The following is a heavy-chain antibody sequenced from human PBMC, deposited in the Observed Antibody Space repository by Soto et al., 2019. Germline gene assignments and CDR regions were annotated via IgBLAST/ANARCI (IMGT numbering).Heavy chain of an antibody. J-gene: IGHJ4*02. D-gene: IGHD6-25*01. V-gene: IGHV3-53*01. Sequence: EVQLVESGGGLIQPGGSLRLSCAVSGFTVSNNYMSWVRQAPGKGLEGVSVIYSGGYTAYGDSVKGRFTISRDNSKNTHYFQRNSLRPHDPAVFSWATQRGGGGYWGQGTLVTVSS. CDR1: GFTVSNNY. CDR3: ATQRGGGGY. CDR2: IYSGGYT.